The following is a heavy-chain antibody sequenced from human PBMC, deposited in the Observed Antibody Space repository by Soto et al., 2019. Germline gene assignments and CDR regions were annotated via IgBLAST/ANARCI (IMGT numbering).Heavy chain of an antibody. V-gene: IGHV3-33*01. Sequence: QVQLVESGGGVVQPGRSLRLSCAASGFSFSSYGMHWVRQAPGKGLEWVAVILDDGSDKDYTDAVKGRFTISRDNSKNTLYLEMNSLRAEDTAVYYCARDDVYGDNGLDYWGQGTLVTVSS. CDR3: ARDDVYGDNGLDY. CDR2: ILDDGSDK. CDR1: GFSFSSYG. D-gene: IGHD4-17*01. J-gene: IGHJ4*02.